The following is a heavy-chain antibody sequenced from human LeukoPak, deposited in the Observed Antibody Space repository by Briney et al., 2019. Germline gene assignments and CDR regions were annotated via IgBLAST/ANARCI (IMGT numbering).Heavy chain of an antibody. CDR2: ISGSGGST. V-gene: IGHV3-23*01. CDR1: GFTFSSYA. D-gene: IGHD6-19*01. Sequence: PGGSLRLSCAASGFTFSSYAMSWVRQAPGKGLEWVSAISGSGGSTYYADSVKGRFTISRDNSKNTLYLQMNSLRAEDTAVYYCAKVTGTKQWLGRDPFDYWGQGTLVTVSS. J-gene: IGHJ4*02. CDR3: AKVTGTKQWLGRDPFDY.